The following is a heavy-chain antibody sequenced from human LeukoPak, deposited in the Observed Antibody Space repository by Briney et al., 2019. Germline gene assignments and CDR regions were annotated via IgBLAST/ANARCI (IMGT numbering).Heavy chain of an antibody. D-gene: IGHD6-6*01. Sequence: SVKVSCKASGGTFSSYAISWVRQAPGQGLEWMGGIIPIFGTANYAQKFQGRVTITADESTSTAYMELSSLRSEDTAVYYCARAAGGFEYSSLPNWFDPWGQGTLVTVSS. J-gene: IGHJ5*02. V-gene: IGHV1-69*01. CDR2: IIPIFGTA. CDR3: ARAAGGFEYSSLPNWFDP. CDR1: GGTFSSYA.